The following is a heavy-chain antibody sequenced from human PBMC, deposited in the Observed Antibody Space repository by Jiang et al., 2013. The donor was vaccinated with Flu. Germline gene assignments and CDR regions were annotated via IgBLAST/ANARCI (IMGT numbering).Heavy chain of an antibody. CDR1: GDSVSSNSAA. Sequence: QTLSLTCAISGDSVSSNSAAWNWIRQSPSRGLEWLGRTYYRSKWYNDYAVSVKSRITINPDTSKNQFSLQLNSVTPEDTAVYYCARDLATEYQLLDPGMDVWGQGTTVTVSS. D-gene: IGHD2-2*01. V-gene: IGHV6-1*01. CDR3: ARDLATEYQLLDPGMDV. J-gene: IGHJ6*02. CDR2: TYYRSKWYN.